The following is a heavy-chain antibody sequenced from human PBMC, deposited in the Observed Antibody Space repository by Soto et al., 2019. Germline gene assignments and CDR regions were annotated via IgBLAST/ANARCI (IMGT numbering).Heavy chain of an antibody. CDR1: GYTCSSYA. D-gene: IGHD6-19*01. V-gene: IGHV3-30-3*01. CDR3: ARDARKSGWGYFDY. J-gene: IGHJ4*02. Sequence: QVQLVESGGGVVQPGRSLRLSCAASGYTCSSYAMHWVRQAPGKGLEWVAVISYDGSNKYYADSVKGRFTISRDNSKNTLYLQMNSLRAEDTAVYYCARDARKSGWGYFDYWGQGTLVSVSS. CDR2: ISYDGSNK.